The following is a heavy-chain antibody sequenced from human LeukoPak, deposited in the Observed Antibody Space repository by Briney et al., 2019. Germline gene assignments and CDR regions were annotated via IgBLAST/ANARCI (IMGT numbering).Heavy chain of an antibody. V-gene: IGHV1-8*01. CDR2: MNPNSGNT. D-gene: IGHD3-9*01. J-gene: IGHJ6*03. CDR3: ARAFAGFYYYYYYMDV. CDR1: GYTFTSYD. Sequence: GASVKVSCKASGYTFTSYDINWVRQATGQGLEWMGWMNPNSGNTGYAQKFQGRVTMTRNTSISTAYMELSSLRSEDTAVYYCARAFAGFYYYYYYMDVWGKGTTVTVSS.